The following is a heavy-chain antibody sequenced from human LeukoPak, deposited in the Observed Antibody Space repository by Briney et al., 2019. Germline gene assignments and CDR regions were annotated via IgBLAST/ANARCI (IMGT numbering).Heavy chain of an antibody. CDR3: ASAAGPFDN. CDR2: IWFDGSNK. V-gene: IGHV3-33*01. J-gene: IGHJ4*02. Sequence: GRSLRLSCVASGFVFSTYGMHWVRQAPGKGPEWVAVIWFDGSNKYYADSVKGRFTISRDNSKSTLYLEMNSLRAEDTAVYYCASAAGPFDNWGQGTLVTVSS. D-gene: IGHD6-13*01. CDR1: GFVFSTYG.